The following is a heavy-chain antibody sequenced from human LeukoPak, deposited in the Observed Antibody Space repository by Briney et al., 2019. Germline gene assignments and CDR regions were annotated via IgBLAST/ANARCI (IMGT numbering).Heavy chain of an antibody. J-gene: IGHJ4*02. V-gene: IGHV4-38-2*02. CDR2: IYHSGST. CDR3: ARTTWIQLVDY. CDR1: GYSISSGYY. Sequence: SETLSLTCTVSGYSISSGYYWGWIRQPPGKGLEWIGSIYHSGSTYYNPSLKSRVTISVDTSKNQFSLKLSSVTAADTAVYYCARTTWIQLVDYWGQGTLSPSPQ. D-gene: IGHD5-18*01.